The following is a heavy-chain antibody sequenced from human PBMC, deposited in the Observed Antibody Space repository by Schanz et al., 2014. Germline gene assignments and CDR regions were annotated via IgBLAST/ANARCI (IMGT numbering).Heavy chain of an antibody. CDR2: ISSSGSYI. V-gene: IGHV3-21*01. CDR3: ARDARPEYDCLTAYYSFDY. J-gene: IGHJ4*02. Sequence: EVQLVESGGGLVKPGGSLRLSCEASEFTFSSYNMNWVRQAPGKGLEWVSSISSSGSYIHYADSVKGRFTISRDNAKNTLYLQMNSLRAEDTAVYYCARDARPEYDCLTAYYSFDYWGQGALVTVSS. CDR1: EFTFSSYN. D-gene: IGHD3-9*01.